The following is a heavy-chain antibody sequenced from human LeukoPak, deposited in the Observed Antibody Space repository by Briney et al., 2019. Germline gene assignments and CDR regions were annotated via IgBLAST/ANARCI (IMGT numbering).Heavy chain of an antibody. CDR1: SGSISPYY. D-gene: IGHD2-15*01. CDR2: VSYSGST. J-gene: IGHJ6*04. Sequence: SETLSLACTVSSGSISPYYWSWIRQPPGRELEWIGYVSYSGSTNYNPSLKSRVTISLETSKNQFSLKLSSVTAADTAVYYCVRGLTGVVGAADVWGKGTTVTVSS. CDR3: VRGLTGVVGAADV. V-gene: IGHV4-59*01.